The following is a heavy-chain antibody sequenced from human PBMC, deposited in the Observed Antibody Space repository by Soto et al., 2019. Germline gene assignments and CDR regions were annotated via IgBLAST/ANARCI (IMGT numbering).Heavy chain of an antibody. CDR2: IYYSGST. Sequence: QVQLQESGPGLVKPSETLSLTCTVSGGSVSSGTYYWSWIRQPPGKGLEWIGYIYYSGSTNHNPSLMSRVTLAVASSKNQFSLKLSSVTAADTAVYYCARGTYSNSSDYIGDAFDIWGQGTMVTVSS. CDR3: ARGTYSNSSDYIGDAFDI. V-gene: IGHV4-61*01. D-gene: IGHD3-22*01. J-gene: IGHJ3*02. CDR1: GGSVSSGTYY.